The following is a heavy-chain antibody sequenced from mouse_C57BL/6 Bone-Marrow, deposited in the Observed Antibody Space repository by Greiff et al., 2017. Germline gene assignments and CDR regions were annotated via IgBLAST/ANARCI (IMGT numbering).Heavy chain of an antibody. CDR1: GYTFTSYW. Sequence: QVQLQQPGAELVKPGASVKLSCKASGYTFTSYWMHWVKQRPGQGLVWIGMIHPNSGSTNYNEKFKSKATMTVDKSSSTAYMQLSSLTSEDSAVYDGARGEVDGGWYFDVWGTGTTVTVSS. D-gene: IGHD2-3*01. J-gene: IGHJ1*03. CDR3: ARGEVDGGWYFDV. V-gene: IGHV1-64*01. CDR2: IHPNSGST.